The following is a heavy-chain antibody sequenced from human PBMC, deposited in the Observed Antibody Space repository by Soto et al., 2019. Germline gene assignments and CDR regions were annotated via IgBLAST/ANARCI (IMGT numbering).Heavy chain of an antibody. CDR2: ISSNGGST. CDR1: GFTFSSYA. D-gene: IGHD1-26*01. J-gene: IGHJ5*02. CDR3: VKGFYSGSPLGNNWFDP. Sequence: GGSLRLSCSASGFTFSSYAMHWVRQAPGKGLEYVSAISSNGGSTYYADSVKGRFTISRDNSKNTLYLQMSSLRAEDTAVYYCVKGFYSGSPLGNNWFDPWGQGTLVTVSS. V-gene: IGHV3-64D*08.